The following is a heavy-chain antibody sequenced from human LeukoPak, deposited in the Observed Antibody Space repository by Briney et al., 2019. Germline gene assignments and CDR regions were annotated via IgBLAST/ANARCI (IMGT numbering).Heavy chain of an antibody. V-gene: IGHV1-8*03. CDR1: GGTFSSYA. CDR3: ARGPPVAVAGMGRDYFDY. CDR2: MNPNSGNT. J-gene: IGHJ4*02. Sequence: ASVKVSCKASGGTFSSYAISWVRQATGQGLEWMGWMNPNSGNTGYAQKFQGRVTIARNTSISTAYMELSSLRSEDTAVYYCARGPPVAVAGMGRDYFDYWGQGTLVTVSS. D-gene: IGHD6-19*01.